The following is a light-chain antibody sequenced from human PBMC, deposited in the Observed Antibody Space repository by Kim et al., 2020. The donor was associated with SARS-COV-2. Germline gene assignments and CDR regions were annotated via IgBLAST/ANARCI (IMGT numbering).Light chain of an antibody. J-gene: IGKJ2*01. Sequence: SASVGDRVTITCQASQNIRNYLNWYQQKPGKAPKLLIYDVSNLDTGVPSRFSGSGSGTDFTFTITNLQPEDVATYYCQQYDNLPYTFGQGTKLEI. CDR3: QQYDNLPYT. CDR2: DVS. V-gene: IGKV1-33*01. CDR1: QNIRNY.